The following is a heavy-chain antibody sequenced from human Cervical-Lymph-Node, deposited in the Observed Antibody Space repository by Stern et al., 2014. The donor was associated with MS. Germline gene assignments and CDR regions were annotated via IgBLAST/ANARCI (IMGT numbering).Heavy chain of an antibody. V-gene: IGHV3-7*01. CDR1: GSTFSTSW. Sequence: VQLVGSGGGLVQPGGSQRLSCVASGSTFSTSWMSLVRQAPGKGLEWVANIKRDGSETYYLDSVKGRFTISRDNAKSSLYLEMNSLRAEDTAVYYCTRFLQSGWSDLFDSWGRGTLVTVSS. CDR3: TRFLQSGWSDLFDS. J-gene: IGHJ5*01. CDR2: IKRDGSET. D-gene: IGHD6-19*01.